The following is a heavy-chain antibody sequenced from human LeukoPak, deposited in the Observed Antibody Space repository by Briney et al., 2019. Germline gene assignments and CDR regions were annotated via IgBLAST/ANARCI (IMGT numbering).Heavy chain of an antibody. CDR3: ARDYGSVAPPFDC. CDR1: GYTFTGYY. CDR2: INPNSGGT. V-gene: IGHV1-2*02. Sequence: ASVKVSCKASGYTFTGYYMHWVRQAPGQGLEWMGWINPNSGGTNYAQKFQGRVTMTRDTSISTAYMELSRLRSDDTAVYYCARDYGSVAPPFDCWGQGTLVTVSS. J-gene: IGHJ4*02. D-gene: IGHD6-19*01.